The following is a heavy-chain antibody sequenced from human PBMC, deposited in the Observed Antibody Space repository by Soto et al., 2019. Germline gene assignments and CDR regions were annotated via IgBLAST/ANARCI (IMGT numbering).Heavy chain of an antibody. J-gene: IGHJ6*03. V-gene: IGHV1-69*02. D-gene: IGHD2-8*02. CDR2: IIPIVGLT. Sequence: QVQLLQSGSEVKKPGSSVKVSCRASGGSLSSYPVTWVRQAPGQGLEWMGRIIPIVGLTNYAQKFQGRVMSAAEKSTSTAYMEVRSLRSADTAVDYCARPTGGHAAGGNYMDVWGRGTMVIVSS. CDR3: ARPTGGHAAGGNYMDV. CDR1: GGSLSSYP.